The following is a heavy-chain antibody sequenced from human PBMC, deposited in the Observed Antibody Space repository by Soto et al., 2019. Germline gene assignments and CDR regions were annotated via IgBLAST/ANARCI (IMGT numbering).Heavy chain of an antibody. CDR3: ARSFETLKGYYPNYPYYYMDV. CDR1: EYTFSNYW. Sequence: EVQLVQSGAEVKKPGESLQISCRGSEYTFSNYWIGWVRQMPGKGLEWMGIIYPGDSGTRYSPSFLGQVTISADRSNSTAYLQWSSLRASDTAMYYCARSFETLKGYYPNYPYYYMDVWGKGTTVTVSS. D-gene: IGHD2-15*01. CDR2: IYPGDSGT. J-gene: IGHJ6*03. V-gene: IGHV5-51*03.